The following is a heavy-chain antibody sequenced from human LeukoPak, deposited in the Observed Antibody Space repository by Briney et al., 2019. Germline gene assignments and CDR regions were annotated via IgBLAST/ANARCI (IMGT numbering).Heavy chain of an antibody. CDR1: GGTFSSYA. CDR2: IIPIFGTA. D-gene: IGHD4-23*01. V-gene: IGHV1-69*05. CDR3: ARGPPTVVTLNWFDP. J-gene: IGHJ5*02. Sequence: SVKVSCKASGGTFSSYAISWVRQALGQGLEWMGGIIPIFGTANYAQKFQGRVTITTDESTSTAYMELSSLRSEDTAVYYCARGPPTVVTLNWFDPWGQGTLVTVSS.